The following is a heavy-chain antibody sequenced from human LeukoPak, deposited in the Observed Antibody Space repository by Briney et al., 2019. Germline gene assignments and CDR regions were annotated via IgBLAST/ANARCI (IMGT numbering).Heavy chain of an antibody. CDR3: AKDSGIVVRFYYYYMDV. D-gene: IGHD6-19*01. CDR1: GFTFSSYA. CDR2: ISGSGGST. Sequence: PGGSLRLSCAASGFTFSSYAMSWVRQAPGKGLEWVSAISGSGGSTYYADSVKGRFTISRDNSKNTLYLQMNSLRAEDTAVYYCAKDSGIVVRFYYYYMDVWGKGTTVTISS. J-gene: IGHJ6*03. V-gene: IGHV3-23*01.